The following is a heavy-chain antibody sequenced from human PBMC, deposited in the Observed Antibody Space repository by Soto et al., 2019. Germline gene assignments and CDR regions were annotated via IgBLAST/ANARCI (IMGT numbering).Heavy chain of an antibody. J-gene: IGHJ6*02. CDR2: VIPIFGTA. CDR3: ARAHLDSSSWYGYYYGMDV. CDR1: GGTFSSYA. V-gene: IGHV1-69*13. Sequence: AASVKVSCKASGGTFSSYAISWVRQAPGQGREWMGGVIPIFGTANYAQKFQGRVTITADESTSTAYMELSSLRSEDTAVYYCARAHLDSSSWYGYYYGMDVWGQGTTVTVSS. D-gene: IGHD6-13*01.